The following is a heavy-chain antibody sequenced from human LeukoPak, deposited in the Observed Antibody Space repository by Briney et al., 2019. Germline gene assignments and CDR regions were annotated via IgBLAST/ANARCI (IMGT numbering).Heavy chain of an antibody. D-gene: IGHD2-2*02. V-gene: IGHV4-34*01. CDR2: IYYSGST. CDR3: ARHTRGLDY. Sequence: SQTLSLTCAVYVVSFSGYYWSWIRQPPGKGLEWIGTIYYSGSTYYNPSLKSRVTIFVDTSKNQFSLKLNSVTAADTAVYYCARHTRGLDYWGQGALVTVSS. CDR1: VVSFSGYY. J-gene: IGHJ4*02.